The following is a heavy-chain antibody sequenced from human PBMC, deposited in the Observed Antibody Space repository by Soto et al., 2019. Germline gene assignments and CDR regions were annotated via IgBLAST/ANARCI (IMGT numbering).Heavy chain of an antibody. Sequence: QVQLVESGGGVVQPGRSLRLSCAASGFTFSSYGMHWVRQAPGKGLEWVAVIWYDGSNKYYADSVKGRFTISRDNSKNTLYLQMNSLRAEDTAVYYCAREDVLLWFGELGPLAYWGQGTLVTVSS. J-gene: IGHJ4*02. V-gene: IGHV3-33*01. D-gene: IGHD3-10*01. CDR2: IWYDGSNK. CDR1: GFTFSSYG. CDR3: AREDVLLWFGELGPLAY.